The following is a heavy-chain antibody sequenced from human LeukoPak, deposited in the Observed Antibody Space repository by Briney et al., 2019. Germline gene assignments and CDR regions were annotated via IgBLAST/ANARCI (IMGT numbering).Heavy chain of an antibody. V-gene: IGHV4-30-2*01. J-gene: IGHJ4*02. Sequence: SQTLSLTCKVSGDSISSSTCNWSWIRQPPGKGLEWIGYISQSGNSYLTPSLKSRATISVDRSKNHFSLTLISVTAADTAVYYCARDQVGYDIPDHFDYWGRGTLVAVSS. CDR3: ARDQVGYDIPDHFDY. D-gene: IGHD2-2*01. CDR1: GDSISSSTCN. CDR2: ISQSGNS.